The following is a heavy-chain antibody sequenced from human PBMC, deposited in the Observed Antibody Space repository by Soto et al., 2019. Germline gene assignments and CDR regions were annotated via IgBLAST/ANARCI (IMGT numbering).Heavy chain of an antibody. CDR1: GGSISSYY. CDR2: VYYSGST. D-gene: IGHD1-1*01. J-gene: IGHJ4*02. V-gene: IGHV4-59*01. Sequence: SEALCLTWTVSGGSISSYYWGWSRQPPGKGLEWIGYVYYSGSTNYNPSLKSRVTIPVDTSKNQFSLKLSSVTAADTAMYYCPRDTTPSLWGQGTLVTVSS. CDR3: PRDTTPSL.